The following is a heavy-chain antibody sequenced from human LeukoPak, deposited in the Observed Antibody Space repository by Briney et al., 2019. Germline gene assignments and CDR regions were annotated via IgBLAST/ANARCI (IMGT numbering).Heavy chain of an antibody. CDR2: ISSSSSTI. CDR3: ARARPYLDD. CDR1: GFTFGVYY. Sequence: GGSLRLSCATSGFTFGVYYMSWIRQAPGKGPEWLSYISSSSSTIYYADSVKGRFTISRDNAKSSLYLQMNSLRAEDTAVYYCARARPYLDDWGQGTLVTVSS. J-gene: IGHJ4*02. V-gene: IGHV3-11*04.